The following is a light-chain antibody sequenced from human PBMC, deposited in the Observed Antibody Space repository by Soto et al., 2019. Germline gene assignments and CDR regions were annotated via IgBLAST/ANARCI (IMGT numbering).Light chain of an antibody. CDR3: QSYDSSLSVV. Sequence: QSVLTQPTSVSVAPGQRVTIACTGSSSNIGAGYDVHWYQQLPGTAPKLLIYGNSNRPSGVPDRFSGSKSGTSASLAITGLQAEDEANYYCQSYDSSLSVVFGGGTKLTVL. J-gene: IGLJ2*01. CDR2: GNS. CDR1: SSNIGAGYD. V-gene: IGLV1-40*01.